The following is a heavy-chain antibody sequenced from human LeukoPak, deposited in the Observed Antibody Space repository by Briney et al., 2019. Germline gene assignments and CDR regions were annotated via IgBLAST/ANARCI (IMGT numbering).Heavy chain of an antibody. CDR2: ISSSSSYI. CDR3: ARGHCSGGSCEIDY. D-gene: IGHD2-15*01. Sequence: GGSLRLSCAASGFTFSSYSMNWVRQAPGKGLEWVSSISSSSSYIYYADSVKGRFTISRDNAKNSLYLQMNSLRAEDTAVYYCARGHCSGGSCEIDYLGQGTLVTVSS. J-gene: IGHJ4*02. CDR1: GFTFSSYS. V-gene: IGHV3-21*01.